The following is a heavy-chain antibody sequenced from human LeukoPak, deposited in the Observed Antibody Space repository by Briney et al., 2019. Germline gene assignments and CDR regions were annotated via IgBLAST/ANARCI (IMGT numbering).Heavy chain of an antibody. CDR2: INHSGST. V-gene: IGHV4-39*01. CDR3: ARHKTGYSSSWYYFDY. CDR1: GGSISSSSYY. Sequence: SETLSLTCTVSGGSISSSSYYWGWIRQPPGKGLEWIGEINHSGSTNYNPSLKSRVTISVDTSKNQFSLKLSSVTAADTAVYYCARHKTGYSSSWYYFDYWGQGTLVTVSS. J-gene: IGHJ4*02. D-gene: IGHD6-13*01.